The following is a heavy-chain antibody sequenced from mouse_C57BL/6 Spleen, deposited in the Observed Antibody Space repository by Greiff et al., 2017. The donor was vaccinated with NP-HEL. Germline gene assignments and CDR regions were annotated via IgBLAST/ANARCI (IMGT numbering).Heavy chain of an antibody. CDR2: SWWDDDK. CDR1: GFSLSTYGMG. Sequence: QVTLKESGPGILQPSQTLSLTCSFSGFSLSTYGMGVGWIRQPAGKGLEWLAHSWWDDDKYYNPALKRRLTIAKDTSKNQVFLTIANVDTADTATYYCARSTSGYAMDYWGHGPSVTVSS. D-gene: IGHD2-1*01. V-gene: IGHV8-8*01. J-gene: IGHJ4*01. CDR3: ARSTSGYAMDY.